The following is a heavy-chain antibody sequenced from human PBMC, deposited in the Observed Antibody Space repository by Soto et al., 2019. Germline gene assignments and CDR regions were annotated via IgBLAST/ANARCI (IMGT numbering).Heavy chain of an antibody. V-gene: IGHV3-11*01. J-gene: IGHJ5*02. CDR3: ERDVRVASAGAVAH. D-gene: IGHD5-12*01. Sequence: QVRLVESGGGLVKPGGSLRLSCAASGFTLSDYFMSWIRQAPAKGLEWVSYISSSGSRIQYADSVKGRFTISRDIAKNSLYMKLNSLTADATAVCYCERDVRVASAGAVAHWGKGTLVAVSP. CDR1: GFTLSDYF. CDR2: ISSSGSRI.